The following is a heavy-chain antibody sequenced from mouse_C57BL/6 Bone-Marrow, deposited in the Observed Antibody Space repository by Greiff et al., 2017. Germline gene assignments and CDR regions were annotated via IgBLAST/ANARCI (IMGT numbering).Heavy chain of an antibody. CDR3: ARWGVTWFAY. D-gene: IGHD2-1*01. Sequence: DVKLVESGPVLVKPGASVKMSCKASGYTFTDYYMNWVKQSHGKSLEWIGVINPYNGGTSYNQKFKGKATLTVDKSSSTAYMELNSLTSEDSAVYYCARWGVTWFAYWGQGTLVTVSA. V-gene: IGHV1-19*01. J-gene: IGHJ3*01. CDR2: INPYNGGT. CDR1: GYTFTDYY.